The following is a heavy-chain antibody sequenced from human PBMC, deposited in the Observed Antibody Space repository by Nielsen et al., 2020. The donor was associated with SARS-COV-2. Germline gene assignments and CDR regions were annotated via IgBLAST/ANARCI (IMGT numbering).Heavy chain of an antibody. D-gene: IGHD2-2*01. CDR2: ISYDGSNK. V-gene: IGHV3-30-3*01. J-gene: IGHJ6*03. Sequence: GGSLRLSCAASGFTFSSYAMHWVRQAPGKGLEWVAVISYDGSNKYYADSVKGRFTISRDNSKNTLYLQMNSLRAEDTAVYYCARLVRAKVLRGPVVPAARWDKTNYYYYYMDVWGKGTTVTVSS. CDR3: ARLVRAKVLRGPVVPAARWDKTNYYYYYMDV. CDR1: GFTFSSYA.